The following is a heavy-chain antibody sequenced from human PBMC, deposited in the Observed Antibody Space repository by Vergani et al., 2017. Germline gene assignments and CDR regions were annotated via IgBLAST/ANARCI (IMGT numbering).Heavy chain of an antibody. V-gene: IGHV3-53*04. D-gene: IGHD2-15*01. CDR2: IYSGGST. CDR1: GFTVSSNY. J-gene: IGHJ6*02. Sequence: EVQLVESGGGLVQPGGSLRLSCAASGFTVSSNYMSWVRQAPGKGLEWVSVIYSGGSTYYADSVKGRFTISRHNSKNTLYLQMNSLRAEETAVYYCARDNGYCSGGSCYPTYGMDVWGQGTTVTVSS. CDR3: ARDNGYCSGGSCYPTYGMDV.